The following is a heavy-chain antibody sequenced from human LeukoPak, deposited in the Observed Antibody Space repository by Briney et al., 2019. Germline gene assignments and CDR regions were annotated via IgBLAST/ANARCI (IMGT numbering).Heavy chain of an antibody. CDR2: IYWNGDK. Sequence: SGPTLVKPTQTLTLTCTFSGFSLSTSGVGVGWIRQPPGKALEWLALIYWNGDKRYSPSLKSRLTITKDTSKNQVVLTMTNMDPVDTATYYCAHRGYGYYYDSSGYPYYFDYWGQGTLVTVSS. V-gene: IGHV2-5*01. D-gene: IGHD3-22*01. CDR1: GFSLSTSGVG. J-gene: IGHJ4*02. CDR3: AHRGYGYYYDSSGYPYYFDY.